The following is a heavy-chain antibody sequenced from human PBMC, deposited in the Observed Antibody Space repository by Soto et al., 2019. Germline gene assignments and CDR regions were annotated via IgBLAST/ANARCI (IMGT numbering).Heavy chain of an antibody. J-gene: IGHJ4*02. Sequence: QVQLVESGGGVVQPGRSLRLSCAASGFSLSNYGMHWVRQAPGKGLEWVAVIWHDGSIQQYADSVKGRFTISRDNSKNTLSLQMKSLRAEDTAMYYCATDKSISPFDYWGPGTLVTVSS. D-gene: IGHD6-6*01. CDR3: ATDKSISPFDY. CDR2: IWHDGSIQ. V-gene: IGHV3-33*01. CDR1: GFSLSNYG.